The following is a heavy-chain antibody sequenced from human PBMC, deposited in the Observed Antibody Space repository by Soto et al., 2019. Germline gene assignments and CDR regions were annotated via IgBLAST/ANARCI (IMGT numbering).Heavy chain of an antibody. V-gene: IGHV5-10-1*01. Sequence: PGASLKISCKGSGYSFTSYWISWVRQMPGKGLEWMGRIDPSDSYTNYSPSFQGHVTISADKSISTAYLQGSSLQASDPAMYYCATHFYCSSTSCYNYYYYGLDVWGQGTTVTVP. CDR1: GYSFTSYW. CDR2: IDPSDSYT. J-gene: IGHJ6*02. CDR3: ATHFYCSSTSCYNYYYYGLDV. D-gene: IGHD2-2*02.